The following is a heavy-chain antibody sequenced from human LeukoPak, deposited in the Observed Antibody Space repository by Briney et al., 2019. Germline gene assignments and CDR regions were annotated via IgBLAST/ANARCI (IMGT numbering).Heavy chain of an antibody. Sequence: SETLSLTCTVSGGSISSYYWSWLRQPPGKGLEWLGYIYSSGSTDYNPSLRSRVTISVDASKNQFSLKLNSVTAADTAVDYCARDGHSSAVTFFDFWGQGVLVTVSS. D-gene: IGHD6-19*01. V-gene: IGHV4-4*08. J-gene: IGHJ4*02. CDR2: IYSSGST. CDR1: GGSISSYY. CDR3: ARDGHSSAVTFFDF.